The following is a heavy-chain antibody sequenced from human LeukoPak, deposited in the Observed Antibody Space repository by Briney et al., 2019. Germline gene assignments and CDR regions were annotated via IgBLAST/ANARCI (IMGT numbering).Heavy chain of an antibody. V-gene: IGHV3-23*01. D-gene: IGHD2-2*01. J-gene: IGHJ2*01. CDR1: GFTVSINY. Sequence: AGGSQTLLCAASGFTVSINYMRWARQAPGKGLECVSCMSGGGCNPFYAHSVKGRFTISRDNSKNTLYLQMTSQRGEDRAVFSCAKGKYYFDFGGGGTRDTV. CDR2: MSGGGCNP. CDR3: AKGKYYFDF.